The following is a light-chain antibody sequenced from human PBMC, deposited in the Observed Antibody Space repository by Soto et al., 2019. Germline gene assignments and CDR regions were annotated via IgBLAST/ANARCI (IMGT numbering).Light chain of an antibody. CDR3: QQCGTSEII. CDR1: QSLANSF. CDR2: DTS. J-gene: IGKJ5*01. Sequence: VFSKPPCTLSLSPNERATLSCRASQSLANSFIAWYQQKPGQAPRLLIYDTSSRASGIPDRFSGSGSGTDFTLTISRLETEDFAVFYCQQCGTSEIILGQGTRLEI. V-gene: IGKV3-20*01.